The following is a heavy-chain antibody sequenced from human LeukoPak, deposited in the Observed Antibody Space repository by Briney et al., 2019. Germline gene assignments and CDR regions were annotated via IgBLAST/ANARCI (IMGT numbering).Heavy chain of an antibody. CDR1: GFTFSSYG. Sequence: QPGRSLRLSCAASGFTFSSYGMHWVRQAPGKGLEWVAVISYDGSNKYYADSVKGRFTISRDNSKNTLYLQMNSLRAEDTAVYYCVKDLPEVLRYFDWLLYGMDVWGQGTTVTVSS. V-gene: IGHV3-30*18. CDR2: ISYDGSNK. J-gene: IGHJ6*02. CDR3: VKDLPEVLRYFDWLLYGMDV. D-gene: IGHD3-9*01.